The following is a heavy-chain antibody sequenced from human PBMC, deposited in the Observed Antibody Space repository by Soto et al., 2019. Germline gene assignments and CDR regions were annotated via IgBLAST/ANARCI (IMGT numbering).Heavy chain of an antibody. CDR1: GYTFSNYA. Sequence: ASVKVSCKTSGYTFSNYALTWVRQAPGQGLEWMGWISAYNGNTIYTQKFQDRVTMTTDTSTNTAYMELRSLRSDDTAVYYCARDPPSFGVVDDYWGQGTLVTVSS. CDR2: ISAYNGNT. J-gene: IGHJ4*02. V-gene: IGHV1-18*01. CDR3: ARDPPSFGVVDDY. D-gene: IGHD3-3*01.